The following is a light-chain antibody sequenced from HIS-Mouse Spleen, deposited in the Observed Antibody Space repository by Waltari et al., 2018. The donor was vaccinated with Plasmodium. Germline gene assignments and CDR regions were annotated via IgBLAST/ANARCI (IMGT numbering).Light chain of an antibody. Sequence: DIQMTQSPSYLSASVGDRVTITCQARQDISNYLNWYQQKPGKAPRLLIYDASNLETGVPARFSWSGSGTDFTFTISSLQPEDIATYYCQQYDNLPLTFGGGTKVEIK. CDR1: QDISNY. CDR2: DAS. CDR3: QQYDNLPLT. V-gene: IGKV1-33*01. J-gene: IGKJ4*01.